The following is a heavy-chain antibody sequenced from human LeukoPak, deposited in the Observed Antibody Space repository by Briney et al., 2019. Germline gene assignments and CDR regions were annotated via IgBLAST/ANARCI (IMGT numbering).Heavy chain of an antibody. D-gene: IGHD3-22*01. Sequence: PGGSLRLSCAASGFTFSNYSMNWVRQAPGKGLEWVSSISSSTSYIYYADSVKGRFTISRDDAKNSLYLQMNGLRAEDTAVYYCARGLITMILGGDDYWGQGTLVTVSS. CDR2: ISSSTSYI. J-gene: IGHJ4*02. CDR1: GFTFSNYS. V-gene: IGHV3-21*01. CDR3: ARGLITMILGGDDY.